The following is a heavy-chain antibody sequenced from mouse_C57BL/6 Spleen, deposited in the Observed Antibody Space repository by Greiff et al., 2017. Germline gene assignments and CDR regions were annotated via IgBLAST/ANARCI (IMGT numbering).Heavy chain of an antibody. CDR3: ARSLTYDGYDWYFDV. J-gene: IGHJ1*03. V-gene: IGHV1-39*01. CDR2: INPNYGTT. CDR1: GYSFTDYN. Sequence: EVQGVESGPELVKPGASVKISCKASGYSFTDYNMNWVKQSNGKSLEWIGVINPNYGTTSYNQKFKGKATLTVDQSSSTAYMQLNSLTSEDSAVYYCARSLTYDGYDWYFDVWGTGTTVTVSS. D-gene: IGHD2-3*01.